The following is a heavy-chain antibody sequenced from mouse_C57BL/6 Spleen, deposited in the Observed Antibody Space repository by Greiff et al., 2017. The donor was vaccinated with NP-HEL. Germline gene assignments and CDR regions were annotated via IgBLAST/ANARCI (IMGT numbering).Heavy chain of an antibody. CDR3: ARRGLYSNYLDAMDY. V-gene: IGHV1-64*01. J-gene: IGHJ4*01. D-gene: IGHD2-5*01. CDR2: IHPNSGST. Sequence: QVQLQQPGAELVKPGASVKLSCKASGYTFTSYWMHWVKQRPGQGLEWIGMIHPNSGSTNYNEKFKSKATLTVDKSSSTAYMQLSSLTSEDSAVYYCARRGLYSNYLDAMDYWGQGTSVTVSS. CDR1: GYTFTSYW.